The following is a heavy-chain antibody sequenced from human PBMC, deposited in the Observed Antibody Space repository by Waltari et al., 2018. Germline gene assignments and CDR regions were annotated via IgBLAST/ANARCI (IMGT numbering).Heavy chain of an antibody. CDR3: ARHSWPNYGDYVCFGWFDP. Sequence: QVQLQQWGAGLLKPSETLSLTCAVYGGSFSGYYWSSIRQPPGKGLEWIGEINHSGSTNYNPSLKSRVTISVDTSKNQFSLKLSSVTAADTAVYYCARHSWPNYGDYVCFGWFDPWGQGTLVTVSS. J-gene: IGHJ5*02. V-gene: IGHV4-34*01. D-gene: IGHD4-17*01. CDR1: GGSFSGYY. CDR2: INHSGST.